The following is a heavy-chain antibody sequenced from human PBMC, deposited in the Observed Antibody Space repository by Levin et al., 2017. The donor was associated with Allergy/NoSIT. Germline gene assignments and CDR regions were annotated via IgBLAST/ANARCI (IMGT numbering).Heavy chain of an antibody. CDR3: AKDRGDYDCSSTSCSNYYYYYGMDV. V-gene: IGHV3-9*01. D-gene: IGHD2-2*01. CDR1: GFAFSGYA. CDR2: ISWNSGSI. J-gene: IGHJ6*02. Sequence: SCAASGFAFSGYAMSWVRQAPGKGLEWVSSISWNSGSIGYADSVKGRFTISRDNAKNSLYLQMNSLRAEDTALYYCAKDRGDYDCSSTSCSNYYYYYGMDVWGQGTTVTVSS.